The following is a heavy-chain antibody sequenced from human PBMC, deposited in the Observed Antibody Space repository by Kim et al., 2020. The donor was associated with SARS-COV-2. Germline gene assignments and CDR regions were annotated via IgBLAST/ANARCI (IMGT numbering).Heavy chain of an antibody. V-gene: IGHV3-7*01. CDR2: IKPDGSET. CDR1: GLAFNNNW. Sequence: GGSLRLSCAASGLAFNNNWMSWLCQTPGKGPEWVAHIKPDGSETYYGDSVKGRFTISRDNTKNSLFLQMNGLKVEDTAVYHCARPSITEGVDYWGQGTLVTVSS. CDR3: ARPSITEGVDY. J-gene: IGHJ4*02. D-gene: IGHD6-6*01.